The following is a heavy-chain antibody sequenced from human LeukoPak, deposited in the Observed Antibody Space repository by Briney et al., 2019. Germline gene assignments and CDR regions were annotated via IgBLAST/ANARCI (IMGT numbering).Heavy chain of an antibody. CDR1: RGTFSSYA. D-gene: IGHD2-21*02. V-gene: IGHV1-69*04. Sequence: GASVKVSCKASRGTFSSYAISWVRQAPGQGLEWMGRIIPILGIANYAQKFQGRVTITADKSTSTAYMELSSLRSEDTAVYYCARGVDGGNSDWFDPWGQGTLVTVSS. CDR3: ARGVDGGNSDWFDP. CDR2: IIPILGIA. J-gene: IGHJ5*02.